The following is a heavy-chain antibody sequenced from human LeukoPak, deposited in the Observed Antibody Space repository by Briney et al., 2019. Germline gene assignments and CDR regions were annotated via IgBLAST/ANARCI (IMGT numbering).Heavy chain of an antibody. D-gene: IGHD2-8*01. J-gene: IGHJ6*02. CDR3: ARDRGVYAITSYGMDV. CDR2: IYYSGST. CDR1: GGSISSYY. Sequence: PSETLSLTCTVSGGSISSYYWSWIRQPPGKGLEWIGYIYYSGSTNYNPSLKSRVTISVDTSKNQLSLKLSSVTAADTAVYYCARDRGVYAITSYGMDVWGQGTTVTVSS. V-gene: IGHV4-59*01.